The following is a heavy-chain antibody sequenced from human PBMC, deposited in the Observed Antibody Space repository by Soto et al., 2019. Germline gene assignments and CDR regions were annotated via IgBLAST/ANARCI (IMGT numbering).Heavy chain of an antibody. CDR2: ISSDGNNK. CDR1: GFTFSTYD. D-gene: IGHD2-2*01. CDR3: AKDGCSPTSCSTHYYYYDMDV. V-gene: IGHV3-30*18. J-gene: IGHJ6*02. Sequence: QVQLVESGGGVVQPGRSLRLSCAASGFTFSTYDMHWVRQAPGKGLEWVALISSDGNNKYYANSVKGRFTISRHNSKNTLDLQMNSLRVEDTAVYYCAKDGCSPTSCSTHYYYYDMDVWGQGTTVTVSS.